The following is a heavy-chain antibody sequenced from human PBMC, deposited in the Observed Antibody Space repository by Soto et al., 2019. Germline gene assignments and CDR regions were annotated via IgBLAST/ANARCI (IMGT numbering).Heavy chain of an antibody. D-gene: IGHD3-22*01. CDR1: GGTFSSYA. CDR2: IIPIFGTA. V-gene: IGHV1-69*12. Sequence: QVQLVQSGAEVKKPGSSVKVSCKASGGTFSSYAISWVRQAPGQGLEWMGGIIPIFGTANHAQKFQARVTITADESTSTAYMELSSLRSEDTAVYYCASSPTYYDSSGYNVQHWGHGTLVTVSS. CDR3: ASSPTYYDSSGYNVQH. J-gene: IGHJ1*01.